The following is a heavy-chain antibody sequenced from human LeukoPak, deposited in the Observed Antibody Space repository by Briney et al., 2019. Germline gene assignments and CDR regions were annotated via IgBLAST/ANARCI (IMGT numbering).Heavy chain of an antibody. CDR3: AVSLTTGGYYGMDV. V-gene: IGHV1-24*01. D-gene: IGHD1-1*01. J-gene: IGHJ6*02. CDR2: FDPEDGET. Sequence: ASVKVSCKVSGYTLTELSLHWVRQAPGKGLEWMGRFDPEDGETIYARKFQGRVTMTEDTSTDTAYLELSSLRSEDTAVYFCAVSLTTGGYYGMDVWGQGTTVTVSS. CDR1: GYTLTELS.